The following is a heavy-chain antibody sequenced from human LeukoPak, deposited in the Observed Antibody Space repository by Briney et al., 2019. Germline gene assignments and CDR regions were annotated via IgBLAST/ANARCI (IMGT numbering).Heavy chain of an antibody. CDR1: GYTFTGYY. Sequence: GASVKVSCKASGYTFTGYYMHWVRQAPGQGLEWMGWIGVFNGHTNYAQNLQGRVTITTDTSASTAYMELTSLRSDDTAVYYCARNYYDSSGSDYWGQGTLVTVSS. V-gene: IGHV1-18*04. D-gene: IGHD3-22*01. CDR3: ARNYYDSSGSDY. J-gene: IGHJ4*02. CDR2: IGVFNGHT.